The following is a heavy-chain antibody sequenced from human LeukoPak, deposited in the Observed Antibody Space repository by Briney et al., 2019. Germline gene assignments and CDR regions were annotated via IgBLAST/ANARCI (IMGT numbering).Heavy chain of an antibody. V-gene: IGHV3-23*01. CDR2: ISGSGGST. Sequence: GGSLRLSCAASGFTFSSYAMSWVRQAPGKGLEWVSAISGSGGSTYYADSVKGRFTISRDNSKNTLYLQINSLRAEDTAVYYCAFPPSGSYYSYGMDVWGQGTTVTVSS. D-gene: IGHD6-19*01. J-gene: IGHJ6*02. CDR1: GFTFSSYA. CDR3: AFPPSGSYYSYGMDV.